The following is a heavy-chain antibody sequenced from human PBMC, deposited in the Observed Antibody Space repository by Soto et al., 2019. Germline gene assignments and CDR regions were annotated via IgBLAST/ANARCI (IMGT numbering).Heavy chain of an antibody. J-gene: IGHJ6*03. V-gene: IGHV1-46*03. CDR2: MNPSGGVT. D-gene: IGHD2-2*01. Sequence: QVQLVQSGAEVKKPGASVRISCKASGYTFTDYYLHWVRQAPGQGLEWMGIMNPSGGVTSYAQKFQARVAVTRDTYTSTVYMQLSSLRSEDTAVYYCASSEAVPTTTYYYWYIDVWGKGTTVTVSS. CDR1: GYTFTDYY. CDR3: ASSEAVPTTTYYYWYIDV.